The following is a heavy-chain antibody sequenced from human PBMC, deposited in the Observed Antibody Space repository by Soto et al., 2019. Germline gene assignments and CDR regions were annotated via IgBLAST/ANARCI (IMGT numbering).Heavy chain of an antibody. CDR3: ARRYYNDDYFDY. V-gene: IGHV3-11*06. J-gene: IGHJ4*02. CDR1: GFGVSDYY. CDR2: ISSSGRST. Sequence: QVQLVESGGGLVRPGGSLRLSCAASGFGVSDYYMSWIRQAPGKGLECISYISSSGRSTDYADSVKGRFTISRDNAKKSLYLEMNSLRVEDTDVYYCARRYYNDDYFDYWGQGTRLTGSS. D-gene: IGHD1-1*01.